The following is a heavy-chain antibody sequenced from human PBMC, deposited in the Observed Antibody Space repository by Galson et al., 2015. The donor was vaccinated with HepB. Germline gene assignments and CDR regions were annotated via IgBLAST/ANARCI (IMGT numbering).Heavy chain of an antibody. CDR1: GLAFHNYA. CDR2: IWYDGSEK. CDR3: ARGESDKDSEPPDD. D-gene: IGHD1-26*01. Sequence: SLRLSCAASGLAFHNYAMHWVRQAPGKGLEWMAVIWYDGSEKYYADSVKRRFTTSRDNSKNILFLDMNSLRVEDTAIYYCARGESDKDSEPPDDWGQGTLITVSS. J-gene: IGHJ4*02. V-gene: IGHV3-33*01.